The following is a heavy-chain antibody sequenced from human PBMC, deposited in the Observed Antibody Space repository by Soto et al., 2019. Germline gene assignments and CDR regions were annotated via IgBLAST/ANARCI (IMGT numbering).Heavy chain of an antibody. CDR2: INAGNGNT. J-gene: IGHJ4*02. CDR1: GYTFTSYA. CDR3: AREDSSGYYFQYFDH. D-gene: IGHD3-22*01. Sequence: ASVKVSCKASGYTFTSYAMHWVRQAPGQRLEWMGWINAGNGNTKYSQKFQGRVTITRDTSASTAYMELSSLRSEDTAVYYCAREDSSGYYFQYFDHWGQGTLVTVSS. V-gene: IGHV1-3*01.